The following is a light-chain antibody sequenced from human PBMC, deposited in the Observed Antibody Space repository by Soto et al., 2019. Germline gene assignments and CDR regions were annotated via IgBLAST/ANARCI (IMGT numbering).Light chain of an antibody. V-gene: IGKV3-11*01. CDR2: DAS. CDR3: QQRSNWPFT. J-gene: IGKJ4*01. CDR1: QSVSSY. Sequence: EAMLTQSPGTLSLSRGARATFSCRASQSVSSYLAWYQQKPGQAPRLLIYDASNRATGIPARFSGSGSGTDFTLTISSLEPEDFAVYYCQQRSNWPFTFGGGSKVDIK.